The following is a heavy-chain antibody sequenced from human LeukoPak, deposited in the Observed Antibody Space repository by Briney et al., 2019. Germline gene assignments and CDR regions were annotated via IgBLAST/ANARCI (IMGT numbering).Heavy chain of an antibody. CDR2: IFYSGST. D-gene: IGHD1-26*01. V-gene: IGHV4-59*01. Sequence: SETLSLTCTVSDGSISGYYWSWIRQPPGKGLEWIGYIFYSGSTNYNPSLKSRVTISVDTSKNQFSLKLSSVTAADTAVYYCARGEWDLLFDYWGQGTLVTVSS. CDR1: DGSISGYY. CDR3: ARGEWDLLFDY. J-gene: IGHJ4*02.